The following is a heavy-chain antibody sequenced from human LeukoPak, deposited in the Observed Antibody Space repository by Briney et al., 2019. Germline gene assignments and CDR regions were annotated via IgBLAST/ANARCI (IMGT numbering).Heavy chain of an antibody. J-gene: IGHJ6*04. CDR3: AQYGSGSYYYYYYGMDV. V-gene: IGHV1-69*06. D-gene: IGHD3-10*01. CDR1: GGTFSSYA. CDR2: IIPIFGTA. Sequence: SVKVSCKASGGTFSSYAISWVRQAPGQGLEWMGGIIPIFGTANYAQKFQGRVTITADKSTSTAYMELSSLRSEDTAVYYCAQYGSGSYYYYYYGMDVWGKGTTVTVSS.